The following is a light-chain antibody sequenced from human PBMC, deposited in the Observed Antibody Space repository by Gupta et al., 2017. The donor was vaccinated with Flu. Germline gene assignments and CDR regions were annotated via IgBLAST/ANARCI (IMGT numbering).Light chain of an antibody. CDR3: CSYAGSGTLV. V-gene: IGLV2-23*02. Sequence: TTSDIGSYKFVSWYQHHPGKAPKFIIYEVNKRPSGVSNRFSGSKSGNTASLTIFGLQAEDEADYYCCSYAGSGTLVFGGGTKLTVL. J-gene: IGLJ3*02. CDR2: EVN. CDR1: TSDIGSYKF.